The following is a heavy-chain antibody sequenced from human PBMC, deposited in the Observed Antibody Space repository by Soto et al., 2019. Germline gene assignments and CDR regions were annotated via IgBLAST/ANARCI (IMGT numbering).Heavy chain of an antibody. CDR1: DGSISSGCYY. Sequence: SETLSLTCTVSDGSISSGCYYWSWIRQHPGKGLGWIGYIYYSGSTYYNPSLKSRVTISVDTSKNQFSLKLSSVTAADTAVYYCASAATTGGNNWFDPWGQGTLVTVSS. CDR2: IYYSGST. CDR3: ASAATTGGNNWFDP. D-gene: IGHD1-26*01. V-gene: IGHV4-31*03. J-gene: IGHJ5*02.